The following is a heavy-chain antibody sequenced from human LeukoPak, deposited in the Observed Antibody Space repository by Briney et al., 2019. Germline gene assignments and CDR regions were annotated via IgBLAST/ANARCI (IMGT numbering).Heavy chain of an antibody. CDR2: ISYDGSNK. J-gene: IGHJ4*02. D-gene: IGHD3-22*01. V-gene: IGHV3-30*18. Sequence: PGGSLRLSCAASGFTFSSYGMHWVRQAPGKGLEWVAVISYDGSNKYYADSVKGRFTISRDNSKNTLYLQMNSLRAEDTAVYYCAKEGHDSSGYYYVRSVAVGLPWYYFDYWGQGTLVTVSS. CDR1: GFTFSSYG. CDR3: AKEGHDSSGYYYVRSVAVGLPWYYFDY.